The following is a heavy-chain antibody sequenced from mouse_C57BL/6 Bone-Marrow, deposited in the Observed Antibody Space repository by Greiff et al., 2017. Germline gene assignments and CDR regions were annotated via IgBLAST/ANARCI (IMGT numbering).Heavy chain of an antibody. J-gene: IGHJ2*01. CDR2: IYPGSGST. CDR1: GYTFTSYW. CDR3: ARGGHGDY. V-gene: IGHV1-55*01. D-gene: IGHD3-1*01. Sequence: QVQLQQPGAELVKPGASVKMSCKASGYTFTSYWITWVKQRPGQGLEWIGDIYPGSGSTNNNEKFKSKATLTVDTSSSTAYMHRRSLTSEDSAVYYCARGGHGDYGGRGTTLTVSA.